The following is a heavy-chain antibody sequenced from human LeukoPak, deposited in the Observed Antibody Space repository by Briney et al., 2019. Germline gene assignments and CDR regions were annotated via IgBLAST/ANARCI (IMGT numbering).Heavy chain of an antibody. CDR1: GFTFSTYD. CDR3: ARASGRGSTFDI. Sequence: GGSVRLSCAASGFTFSTYDMHWVRQATGKGLEWVSAVDTSGDTYYPGSVKGRFTISRENAKNSLYLQMNSLRAGDTAVYYCARASGRGSTFDIWGQGTMATVPS. D-gene: IGHD3-10*01. J-gene: IGHJ3*02. CDR2: VDTSGDT. V-gene: IGHV3-13*04.